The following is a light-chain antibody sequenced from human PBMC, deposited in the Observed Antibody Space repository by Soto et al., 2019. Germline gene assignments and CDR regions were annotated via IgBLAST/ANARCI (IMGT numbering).Light chain of an antibody. CDR1: QSVISNY. CDR2: GAS. V-gene: IGKV3-20*01. J-gene: IGKJ4*01. CDR3: HRYGDSPLT. Sequence: EIVLTQSPGTLSLSPGERATLSCRASQSVISNYLAWYQQKPGQPPRLLIYGASTRATGIPDRFSGSGSGTDFTLTISRLEPEDFAVYYCHRYGDSPLTFGGGTKVDIK.